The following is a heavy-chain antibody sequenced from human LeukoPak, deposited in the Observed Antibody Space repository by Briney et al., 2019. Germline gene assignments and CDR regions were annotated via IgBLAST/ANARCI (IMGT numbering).Heavy chain of an antibody. CDR3: AREAVRPDLGIRFLEWLLDMDV. CDR2: ISSSSSYI. V-gene: IGHV3-21*01. Sequence: PGGSLRLSCAASGFTFSSYSMNWVRQAPGKGLEWVSSISSSSSYIYYADSVKGRFTISRDNAKNSLYLQMNSLRAEDTAVYYCAREAVRPDLGIRFLEWLLDMDVWGKGTTVTVSS. J-gene: IGHJ6*03. CDR1: GFTFSSYS. D-gene: IGHD3-3*01.